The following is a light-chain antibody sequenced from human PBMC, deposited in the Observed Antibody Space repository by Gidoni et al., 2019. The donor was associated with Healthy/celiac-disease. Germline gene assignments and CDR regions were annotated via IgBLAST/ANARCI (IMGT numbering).Light chain of an antibody. CDR2: GAS. J-gene: IGKJ2*04. CDR3: QQYGSSPGS. Sequence: IVLTQSPGTLSLSPGERATLSCRASQSVSSSYLAWYQQKPGQAPRLLIYGASSRATGIPDRFSGSGSGTDFTLTISRLEPEDFAVYYCQQYGSSPGSFXQXTKLEIK. CDR1: QSVSSSY. V-gene: IGKV3-20*01.